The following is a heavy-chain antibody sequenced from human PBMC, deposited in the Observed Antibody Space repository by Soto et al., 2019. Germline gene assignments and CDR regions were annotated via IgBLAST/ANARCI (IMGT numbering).Heavy chain of an antibody. Sequence: VQLVESGGGVVQPGTSLRLSCSASGLAFSTYGMHWVRQAPGRGLEWVTLISYDGSHEYYADSVKGRFTISRDNSKNTLNLHMNSLRIEDTAVYYCAKLGGSLEGGHAFDIWGQGTMVTVSS. V-gene: IGHV3-30*18. CDR1: GLAFSTYG. J-gene: IGHJ3*02. CDR3: AKLGGSLEGGHAFDI. CDR2: ISYDGSHE. D-gene: IGHD3-10*01.